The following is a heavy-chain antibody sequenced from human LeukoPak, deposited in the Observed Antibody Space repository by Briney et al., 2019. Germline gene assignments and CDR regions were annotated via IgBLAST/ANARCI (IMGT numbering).Heavy chain of an antibody. CDR3: ARVALFKTNYFDY. D-gene: IGHD2-21*01. J-gene: IGHJ4*02. CDR2: IYSGGFT. V-gene: IGHV3-53*05. Sequence: GGSLRLSCAASEFTVSNNYMSWVRQAPGKGLEWVSVIYSGGFTYYADSVKGRFTISRDNSKNTLYLQMNSLRAEDTAVYYCARVALFKTNYFDYWGQGTLVTVSS. CDR1: EFTVSNNY.